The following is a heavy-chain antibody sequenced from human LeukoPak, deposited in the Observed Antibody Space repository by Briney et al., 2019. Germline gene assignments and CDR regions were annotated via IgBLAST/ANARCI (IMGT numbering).Heavy chain of an antibody. J-gene: IGHJ4*02. CDR1: GGSMSSNY. V-gene: IGHV4-59*08. D-gene: IGHD2-2*01. Sequence: SETLSLTCTVSGGSMSSNYWSWIRQPPGKGLEWIGYIYNSGTIYYSGSTNYNPSLLSRVTISVDTSKNQFSLKLSSVTAADTAVYYCARHGDGYCSSTSCYLYFDYWGQGTLVTVSS. CDR3: ARHGDGYCSSTSCYLYFDY. CDR2: IYNSGTIYYSGST.